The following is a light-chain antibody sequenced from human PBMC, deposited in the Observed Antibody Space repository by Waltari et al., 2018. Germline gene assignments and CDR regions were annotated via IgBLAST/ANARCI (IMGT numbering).Light chain of an antibody. V-gene: IGLV2-23*02. CDR2: EVS. CDR3: CSYAGSRTYV. J-gene: IGLJ1*01. CDR1: SSAVGTFNL. Sequence: QSALTQPASVSGSPGQSITISCPGPSSAVGTFNLFTWYQQHPGKVPTLIIYEVSKRPSGVSNHFSGSKSGNTASLTISGLRAEDEADYYCCSYAGSRTYVFGTGTKVTVL.